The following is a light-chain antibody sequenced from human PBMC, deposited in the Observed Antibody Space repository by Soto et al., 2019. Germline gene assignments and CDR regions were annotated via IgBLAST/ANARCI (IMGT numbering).Light chain of an antibody. Sequence: ETVLTQSPGTLSLSPGEGATLSCRASQSVSSSYLAWYQQKPGQAPRLLIYGVSSRATGIPDRFSGSGSGTDFSLTISRLEPEDFAVYYCQLSGSPLWTFGQGTKVEIK. CDR2: GVS. J-gene: IGKJ1*01. CDR3: QLSGSPLWT. V-gene: IGKV3-20*01. CDR1: QSVSSSY.